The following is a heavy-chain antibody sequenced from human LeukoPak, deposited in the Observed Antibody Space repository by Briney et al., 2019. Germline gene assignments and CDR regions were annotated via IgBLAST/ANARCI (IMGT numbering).Heavy chain of an antibody. CDR3: AGGLTFPDFYYYMDV. D-gene: IGHD2/OR15-2a*01. V-gene: IGHV4-34*01. Sequence: SETLSLSCAVCGGSFSGYQWTWVRQSPGMGLEWIGEINPSGRTNYNPSLKSRVIISVDTSKNQFSLRLSSGTAADTAIYYCAGGLTFPDFYYYMDVWGEGTTVTISS. J-gene: IGHJ6*03. CDR1: GGSFSGYQ. CDR2: INPSGRT.